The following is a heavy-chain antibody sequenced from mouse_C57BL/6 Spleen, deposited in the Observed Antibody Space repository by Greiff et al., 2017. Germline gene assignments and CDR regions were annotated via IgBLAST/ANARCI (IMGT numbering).Heavy chain of an antibody. CDR2: INPNIGGT. CDR1: GYTFTNYN. J-gene: IGHJ3*01. V-gene: IGHV1-18*01. D-gene: IGHD2-5*01. CDR3: AREESNYGAWFAY. Sequence: SGYTFTNYNMDWVKQSHGKSLEWIGDINPNIGGTIYNQKFKGKATLTVDKSSSTAYKERRSLTSEDTAVYYCAREESNYGAWFAYWGQGTLVTVSA.